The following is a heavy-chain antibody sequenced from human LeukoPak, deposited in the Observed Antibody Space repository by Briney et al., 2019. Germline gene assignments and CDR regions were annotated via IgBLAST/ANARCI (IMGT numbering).Heavy chain of an antibody. Sequence: GASVKVSCKASGYTFTSYGISWVRQAPGQGLEWMGWISAYNGNTNYAQKLQGRVTMTTDTSTSTAYMELWSLRPDDTAVYYCANRWGTQVFGNNIDIWGQGTLVTVSS. CDR2: ISAYNGNT. J-gene: IGHJ3*02. CDR3: ANRWGTQVFGNNIDI. V-gene: IGHV1-18*01. CDR1: GYTFTSYG. D-gene: IGHD2-8*02.